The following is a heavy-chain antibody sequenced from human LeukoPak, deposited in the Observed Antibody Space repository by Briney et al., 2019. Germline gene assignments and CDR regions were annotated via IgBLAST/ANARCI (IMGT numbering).Heavy chain of an antibody. CDR3: AKIAAAGNFDY. CDR2: ISGSGGST. V-gene: IGHV3-23*01. D-gene: IGHD6-13*01. Sequence: GGSLRLSCVVSGFTSRNSVMSWVRQSPGKGLEWVSAISGSGGSTYYADSVKGRFTISRDNSKNTLYLQMNSLRAEDTAVYYCAKIAAAGNFDYWGQGTLVTVSS. J-gene: IGHJ4*02. CDR1: GFTSRNSV.